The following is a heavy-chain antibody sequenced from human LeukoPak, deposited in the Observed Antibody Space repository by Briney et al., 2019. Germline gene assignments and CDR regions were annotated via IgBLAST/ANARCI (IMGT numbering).Heavy chain of an antibody. CDR1: GGSISSTSYS. J-gene: IGHJ5*02. D-gene: IGHD3-3*01. Sequence: PSETLSLTCTVSGGSISSTSYSWGWIRQPPGKGLEWIGSIYYGGSTYYNPSLKSRVTISVDTSMNQFSLKLSSVTAADTAVYYCARDFWSGSNWFDPWGQGTLVTVSS. CDR3: ARDFWSGSNWFDP. CDR2: IYYGGST. V-gene: IGHV4-39*07.